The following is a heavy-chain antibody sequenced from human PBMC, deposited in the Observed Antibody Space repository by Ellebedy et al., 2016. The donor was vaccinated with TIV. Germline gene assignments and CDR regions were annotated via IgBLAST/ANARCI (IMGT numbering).Heavy chain of an antibody. CDR3: ARDRRYCSGSSCSFYFDY. CDR2: INPSGSST. V-gene: IGHV1-46*01. Sequence: ASVKVSCKASGYTFTSYYMHWVRQAPGQGLEWMGIINPSGSSTNYAQKFQGRVTMTRDTSTSTVYMEMSSLRSEDTAMYYCARDRRYCSGSSCSFYFDYWGQGTLVTVSS. J-gene: IGHJ4*02. CDR1: GYTFTSYY. D-gene: IGHD2-15*01.